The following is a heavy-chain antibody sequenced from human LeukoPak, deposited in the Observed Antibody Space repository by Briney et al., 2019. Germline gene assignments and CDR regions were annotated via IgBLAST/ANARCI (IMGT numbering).Heavy chain of an antibody. CDR3: AKDVASGVIIDF. D-gene: IGHD3-10*01. CDR1: GFTFSTYG. V-gene: IGHV3-33*06. J-gene: IGHJ4*02. Sequence: PGRSLRLSCAASGFTFSTYGMHWVRQAPGKGLEWVALIWNDGCKTYYADSVKGRFTISRDNSKNTLFLQMNSLRAEDTAVYYCAKDVASGVIIDFWGQGTLVTVSS. CDR2: IWNDGCKT.